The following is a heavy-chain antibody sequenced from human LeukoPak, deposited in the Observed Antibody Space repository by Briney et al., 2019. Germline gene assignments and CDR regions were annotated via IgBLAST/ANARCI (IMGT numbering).Heavy chain of an antibody. J-gene: IGHJ5*02. CDR3: ARHRLVRGGFDP. V-gene: IGHV4-34*01. CDR1: GGSFSGYY. D-gene: IGHD4/OR15-4a*01. Sequence: PSETLSLTCDVYGGSFSGYYGSWIRQPPGKGLEWIGEINHSGSTNYNPSLKSRVTISIDTSKNQFSLKLSSVSAADTAVYYCARHRLVRGGFDPWGQGTLVTVSS. CDR2: INHSGST.